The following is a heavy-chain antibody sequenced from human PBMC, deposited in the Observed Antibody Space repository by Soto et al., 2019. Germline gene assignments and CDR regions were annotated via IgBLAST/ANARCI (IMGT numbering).Heavy chain of an antibody. CDR2: VYYTGDT. J-gene: IGHJ6*02. Sequence: QVQLQQSGPRLVKPSETLSLTCTVSSGPDRSHNWGWIRQPPGRGLEWIGYVYYTGDTAYNPSLRCRDTISADTSTNDISLTLNSVTAADTAVYYCVRQGIDYLHGLVDVWGQGTTVSVSS. V-gene: IGHV4-59*08. CDR3: VRQGIDYLHGLVDV. D-gene: IGHD4-17*01. CDR1: SGPDRSHN.